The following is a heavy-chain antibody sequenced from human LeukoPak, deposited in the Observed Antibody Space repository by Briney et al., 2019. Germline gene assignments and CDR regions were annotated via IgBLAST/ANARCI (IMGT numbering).Heavy chain of an antibody. CDR3: AKTTTRSYYYDTTGSNYFDP. Sequence: GGSLRLSCAASGFTFSNYPMNWVRQAPGKGLACVSTISGTGDNTYYADSVKGRFTISRDNSKNTLFLQMNTLRAEDTAIYYCAKTTTRSYYYDTTGSNYFDPLGQGTLVTVSS. J-gene: IGHJ5*02. V-gene: IGHV3-23*01. CDR2: ISGTGDNT. CDR1: GFTFSNYP. D-gene: IGHD3-22*01.